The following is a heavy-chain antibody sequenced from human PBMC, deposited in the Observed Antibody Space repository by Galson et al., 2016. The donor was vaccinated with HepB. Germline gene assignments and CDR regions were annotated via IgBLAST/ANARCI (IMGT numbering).Heavy chain of an antibody. J-gene: IGHJ3*02. CDR1: EYTFGDYA. CDR2: IRGKAYGETT. CDR3: TRSRDGAPTSYDSFDI. V-gene: IGHV3-49*03. Sequence: SLRLSCAAYEYTFGDYALTWFRQAPGKGLEWVGFIRGKAYGETTPYAASVKGRFTISRDDSKSIAYLQMNSLNTEDTAVYYCTRSRDGAPTSYDSFDIWGQGTMVTVSS. D-gene: IGHD4-17*01.